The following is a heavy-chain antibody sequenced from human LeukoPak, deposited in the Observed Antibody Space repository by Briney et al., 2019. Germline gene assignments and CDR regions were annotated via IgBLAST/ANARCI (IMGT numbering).Heavy chain of an antibody. CDR2: ISGSGGST. J-gene: IGHJ4*02. CDR3: AKVVYGDYIRYFDY. D-gene: IGHD4-17*01. Sequence: GGSLRLSCAASGFTFSSYAMSWVRQAPGKGLEWVSAISGSGGSTYYADSVKGRFIISRDNSKNTLYLQMNSLRAEDTAVYYCAKVVYGDYIRYFDYWGQGTLVTVSS. CDR1: GFTFSSYA. V-gene: IGHV3-23*01.